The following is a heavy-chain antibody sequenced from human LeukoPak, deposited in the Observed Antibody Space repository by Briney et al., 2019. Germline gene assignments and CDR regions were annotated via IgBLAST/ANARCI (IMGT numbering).Heavy chain of an antibody. D-gene: IGHD1-20*01. V-gene: IGHV3-48*01. CDR1: GFTFSSYS. CDR2: ISSGSRTI. CDR3: ARESITGHRDFDY. Sequence: GGSLRLSCGASGFTFSSYSMNWVRQAPGKGLEWLSYISSGSRTIFYADSVKGRFTISRDNAKNSLFLQMNSLRAEDTAVYYCARESITGHRDFDYWGQGTLVTVSS. J-gene: IGHJ4*02.